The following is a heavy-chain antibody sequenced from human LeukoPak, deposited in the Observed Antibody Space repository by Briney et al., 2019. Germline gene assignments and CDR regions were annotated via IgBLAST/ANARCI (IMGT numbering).Heavy chain of an antibody. Sequence: ASVKVSCKVSGYTLTELSMHWVRQAPGKGLEWMGGFDPEDGETIYAQKFQGRATMTEDTSTDTAYMELSSLRSEDTAVYYCALNGANDYGDYVDPNWFDPWGQGTLVTVSS. CDR1: GYTLTELS. CDR3: ALNGANDYGDYVDPNWFDP. D-gene: IGHD4-17*01. V-gene: IGHV1-24*01. J-gene: IGHJ5*02. CDR2: FDPEDGET.